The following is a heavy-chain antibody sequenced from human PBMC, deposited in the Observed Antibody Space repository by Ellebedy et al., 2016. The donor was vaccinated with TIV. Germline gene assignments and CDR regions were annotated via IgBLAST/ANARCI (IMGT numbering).Heavy chain of an antibody. CDR1: GGSFSGYY. J-gene: IGHJ5*02. Sequence: PSETLSLTCAVYGGSFSGYYWSWIRQPPGKGLEWIGEINHSGSTNYNPSLKSRVTISVDTSKNQFSLKLSSVTAADTAVYYCARLRYYYGSGRGDRFDPWGQGTLVTVFS. CDR3: ARLRYYYGSGRGDRFDP. CDR2: INHSGST. V-gene: IGHV4-34*01. D-gene: IGHD3-10*01.